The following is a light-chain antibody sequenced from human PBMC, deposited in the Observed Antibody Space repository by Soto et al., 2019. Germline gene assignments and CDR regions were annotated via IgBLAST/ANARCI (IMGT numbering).Light chain of an antibody. J-gene: IGKJ2*01. CDR1: QSVSSS. V-gene: IGKV3-15*01. CDR3: QQYINGYT. CDR2: SAS. Sequence: EVVMTQSPATLSVSPGERVTLSCRASQSVSSSLAWYQQKPGQAPRLLIYSASTRATGIPARFSGSGSGTEFTITISSLESEDFAVYYCQQYINGYTFGQGTKLEIK.